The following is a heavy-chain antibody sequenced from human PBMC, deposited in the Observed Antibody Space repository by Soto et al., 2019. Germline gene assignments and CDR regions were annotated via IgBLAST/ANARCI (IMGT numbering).Heavy chain of an antibody. CDR2: IYNSGAT. V-gene: IGHV4-4*09. J-gene: IGHJ4*02. Sequence: QVQLQESGPGLVKPSETLSLTCNDSGGSMTGYYWNWIRQSQGKGLEWIGYIYNSGATSYIPSLKSRVTISTESSKNQFSLNLASATAADTAVYYCGRNTVTALRYFDYWGPGILVTVSS. CDR3: GRNTVTALRYFDY. D-gene: IGHD4-17*01. CDR1: GGSMTGYY.